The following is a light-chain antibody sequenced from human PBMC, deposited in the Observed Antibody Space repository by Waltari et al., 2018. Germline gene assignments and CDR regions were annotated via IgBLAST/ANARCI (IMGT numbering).Light chain of an antibody. CDR2: DTT. CDR3: LLSYSGSRVV. CDR1: TGPVTSPPY. V-gene: IGLV7-46*01. Sequence: QAVVTQEDSLPVSPGGTVTLTCESNTGPVTSPPYPYWVQQKPVQAPRTLIFDTTNKHSWTPARFSGSLLGGKAALTLSGAQPEDEADYYCLLSYSGSRVVFGGGTKLTVL. J-gene: IGLJ3*02.